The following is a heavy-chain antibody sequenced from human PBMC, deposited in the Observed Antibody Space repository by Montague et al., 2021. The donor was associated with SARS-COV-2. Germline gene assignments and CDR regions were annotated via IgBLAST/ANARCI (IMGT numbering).Heavy chain of an antibody. CDR1: GGSINSFY. CDR3: ARAGGGSSYNYYGLDV. D-gene: IGHD2-15*01. Sequence: SETLSLTCSISGGSINSFYWNWIRQFPGKGLEWIGCVYYTGGTNYNPSLKSRATISVDTSKNQFSLTVGSVTAADTAVYYCARAGGGSSYNYYGLDVWGQGTTVTVSS. CDR2: VYYTGGT. V-gene: IGHV4-59*01. J-gene: IGHJ6*02.